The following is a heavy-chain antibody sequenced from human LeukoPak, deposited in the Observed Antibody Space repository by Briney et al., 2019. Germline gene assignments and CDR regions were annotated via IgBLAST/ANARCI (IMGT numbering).Heavy chain of an antibody. CDR1: GFTFSDYY. CDR2: ISSSGSTI. V-gene: IGHV3-11*01. Sequence: GGSLRLSCAASGFTFSDYYMSWIRQAPGKGLKWVSYISSSGSTIYYADSVKGRFTISRGNAKNSLYLQMNSLRAEDTAVYYCATPGGYSSSWPPFDYWGQGTLVTVSS. J-gene: IGHJ4*02. D-gene: IGHD6-13*01. CDR3: ATPGGYSSSWPPFDY.